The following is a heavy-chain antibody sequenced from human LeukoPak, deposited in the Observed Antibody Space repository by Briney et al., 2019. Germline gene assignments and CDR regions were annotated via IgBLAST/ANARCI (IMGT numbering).Heavy chain of an antibody. CDR2: IKQDGSEK. D-gene: IGHD4-17*01. CDR3: AGYDYGDLGPLQF. Sequence: GGSLRLSCAASGFTFSSYWMSWVRQAPGKGLEWVANIKQDGSEKYYVDSVKGRFTISRDNAKNSLYLQMNSLRAEDTAVYYCAGYDYGDLGPLQFWGQGTLVTVPS. CDR1: GFTFSSYW. J-gene: IGHJ4*02. V-gene: IGHV3-7*01.